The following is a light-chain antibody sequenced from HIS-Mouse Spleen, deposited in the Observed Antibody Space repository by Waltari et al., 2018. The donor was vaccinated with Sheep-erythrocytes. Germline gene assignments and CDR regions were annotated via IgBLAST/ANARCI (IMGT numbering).Light chain of an antibody. Sequence: QSALTQPRSVSGSPGQSVTISCPGTSSAVGGYNYVSWYQQHPGKAPKLMMYDVSKRPSGVPDRFSGSKSGNTASLTISGLQAEDEADYYCCSYAGSYNHVFATGTKVTVL. CDR1: SSAVGGYNY. CDR2: DVS. CDR3: CSYAGSYNHV. J-gene: IGLJ1*01. V-gene: IGLV2-11*01.